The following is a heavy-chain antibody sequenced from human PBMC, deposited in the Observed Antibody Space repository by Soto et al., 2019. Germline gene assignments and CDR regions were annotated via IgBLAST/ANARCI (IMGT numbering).Heavy chain of an antibody. Sequence: GGSLRLSCAASGFSFDDYAMHWVRQAPGKGLEWVSGISWNSDFIGYADSVRGRFTISRVNARNSLYLQMNSLRPEDTALYYCAKDAAATASRSKQGFDYWGQGILVTVSS. J-gene: IGHJ4*02. V-gene: IGHV3-9*01. CDR2: ISWNSDFI. CDR1: GFSFDDYA. CDR3: AKDAAATASRSKQGFDY. D-gene: IGHD4-4*01.